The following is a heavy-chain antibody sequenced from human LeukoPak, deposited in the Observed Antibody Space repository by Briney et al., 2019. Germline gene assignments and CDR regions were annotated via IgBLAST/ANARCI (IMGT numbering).Heavy chain of an antibody. J-gene: IGHJ5*02. Sequence: GGSPRLSCAASGFTVSSNYMSWVRQAPGKGLEWVSVIYSGGSTYYADSVKGRFTISRDNSKNTLYLQMNSLRAEDTAVYYCAKASYGDYWAFDPWGQGTLVTVSS. CDR2: IYSGGST. V-gene: IGHV3-66*01. D-gene: IGHD4-17*01. CDR3: AKASYGDYWAFDP. CDR1: GFTVSSNY.